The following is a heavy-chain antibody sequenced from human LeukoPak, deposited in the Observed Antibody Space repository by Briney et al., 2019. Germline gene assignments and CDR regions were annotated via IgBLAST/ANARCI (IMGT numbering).Heavy chain of an antibody. Sequence: SETLSLTCTVSGGSISSGDYYWSWIRQPPGKGLEWIGYIYYSGSTNYNPSLKSRVTISVDTSKNQFSLKLSSVTAADTAVYYCARREDFWSGPNAFDIWGQGTMVTVSS. D-gene: IGHD3-3*01. CDR1: GGSISSGDYY. CDR3: ARREDFWSGPNAFDI. V-gene: IGHV4-61*08. J-gene: IGHJ3*02. CDR2: IYYSGST.